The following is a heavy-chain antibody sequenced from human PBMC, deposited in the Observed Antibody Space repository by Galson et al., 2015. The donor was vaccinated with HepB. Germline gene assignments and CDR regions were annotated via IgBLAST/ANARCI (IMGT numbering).Heavy chain of an antibody. CDR1: GFTFSSYW. J-gene: IGHJ6*03. D-gene: IGHD3-3*01. V-gene: IGHV3-7*03. Sequence: LRLSCAASGFTFSSYWMSWVRQAPGKGLEWVANIKQDGSEKYYVDSVKGRFTISRDNAKNSLYLQMNSLRAEDTAVYYCARKAAYYDFWSGQTDVYYYYYMDVWGKGTTVTVSS. CDR2: IKQDGSEK. CDR3: ARKAAYYDFWSGQTDVYYYYYMDV.